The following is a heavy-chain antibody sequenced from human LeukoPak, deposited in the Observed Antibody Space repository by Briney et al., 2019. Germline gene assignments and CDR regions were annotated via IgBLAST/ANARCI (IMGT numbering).Heavy chain of an antibody. CDR3: AKDMGYYYGSGSYPPENDY. D-gene: IGHD3-10*01. V-gene: IGHV3-30*18. Sequence: GGSLRLSCAASGFTFSRYGMHWVRQAPGKGLEWVAVVSFEGSNKYYADSVKGRFSISRDNSKNALSLQMNSLRAEDTAVYYCAKDMGYYYGSGSYPPENDYWGQGTLVTVSS. J-gene: IGHJ4*02. CDR1: GFTFSRYG. CDR2: VSFEGSNK.